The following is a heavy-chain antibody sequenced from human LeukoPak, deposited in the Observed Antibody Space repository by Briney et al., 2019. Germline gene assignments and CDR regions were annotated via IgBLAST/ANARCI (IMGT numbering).Heavy chain of an antibody. CDR3: ARVGSFSTAQGDY. Sequence: GASVKVSCKASGGTFSSYAISWVRQAPGQGLEWMGRIIPILGIANYAQKFQGRVTITADKSTSTAYMELSSLRSEDTAVYYCARVGSFSTAQGDYWGQGTLVTVSS. CDR2: IIPILGIA. CDR1: GGTFSSYA. V-gene: IGHV1-69*04. J-gene: IGHJ4*02. D-gene: IGHD3/OR15-3a*01.